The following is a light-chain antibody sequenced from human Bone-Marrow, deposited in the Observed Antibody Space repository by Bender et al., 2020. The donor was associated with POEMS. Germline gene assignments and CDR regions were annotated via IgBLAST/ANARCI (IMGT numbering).Light chain of an antibody. CDR1: TSDIGTYNY. J-gene: IGLJ3*02. V-gene: IGLV2-14*01. CDR2: DVS. CDR3: VAWDASLNGWV. Sequence: QSALTQPASVSGSPGQSITISCTGTTSDIGTYNYVSWFQQHPGKAPKLLIYDVSYRPSGVSNRFSGSKSGTSASLAITGLQSDDEAIYFCVAWDASLNGWVFGGGTKLTVL.